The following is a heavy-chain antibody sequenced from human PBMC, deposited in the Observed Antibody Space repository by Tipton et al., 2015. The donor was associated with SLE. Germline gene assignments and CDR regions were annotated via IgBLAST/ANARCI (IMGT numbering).Heavy chain of an antibody. D-gene: IGHD1-26*01. CDR3: ARDLVGARRGFDY. CDR2: INPSGGST. J-gene: IGHJ4*02. CDR1: GYTSTNYQ. V-gene: IGHV1-46*03. Sequence: QSGAEVKKPGASVKVSCKAYGYTSTNYQFHWVRRAPGQGLEWMGIINPSGGSTSYAQKFQGRVTMTRDTSTSTVYMELSSLRSEDTAVYYCARDLVGARRGFDYWGQGTLVTVSS.